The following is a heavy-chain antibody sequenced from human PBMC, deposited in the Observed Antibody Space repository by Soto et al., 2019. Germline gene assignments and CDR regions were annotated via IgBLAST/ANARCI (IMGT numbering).Heavy chain of an antibody. CDR2: VFYGGT. V-gene: IGHV4-59*01. Sequence: PSETLSLTCSVSRRSMRSNYWSWIRQSPDKGLQWLGYVFYGGTDYNPSLGGRVSMSVEPSKSQFSLKLTSVTVADTAVYYCASYRGALYCESWGPGILGTASS. CDR1: RRSMRSNY. J-gene: IGHJ4*02. CDR3: ASYRGALYCES. D-gene: IGHD3-16*01.